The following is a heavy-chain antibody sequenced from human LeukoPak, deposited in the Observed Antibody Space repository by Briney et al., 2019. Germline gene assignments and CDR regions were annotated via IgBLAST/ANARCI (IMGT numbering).Heavy chain of an antibody. V-gene: IGHV3-48*03. D-gene: IGHD3-10*01. J-gene: IGHJ4*02. CDR2: ISSSGSII. Sequence: GGSLRLSCAASGITFSDYETNWVRQAPGKGLEWVSYISSSGSIIYYADSVKGRFTISRDNAKNSLYLQMNSLRAEDTAVYYCARPPSMARGWGQGTLVTVSS. CDR1: GITFSDYE. CDR3: ARPPSMARG.